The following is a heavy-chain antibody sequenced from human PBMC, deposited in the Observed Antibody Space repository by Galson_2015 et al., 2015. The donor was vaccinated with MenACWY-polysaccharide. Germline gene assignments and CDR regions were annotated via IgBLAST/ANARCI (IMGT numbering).Heavy chain of an antibody. Sequence: SLRLSCAASGFTFSSYAIHWVRQAPGKGLDWVAVISYDGSNKYYADSVKGRFTISRDNSKSTLSLQMNSLRAEDTAIYYCARSYCSRTSCNGMDVWGQGP. CDR1: GFTFSSYA. CDR3: ARSYCSRTSCNGMDV. J-gene: IGHJ6*02. CDR2: ISYDGSNK. D-gene: IGHD2-2*01. V-gene: IGHV3-30-3*01.